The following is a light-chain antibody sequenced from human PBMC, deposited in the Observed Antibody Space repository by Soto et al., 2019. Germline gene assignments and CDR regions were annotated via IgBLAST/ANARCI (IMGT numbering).Light chain of an antibody. Sequence: EIVMTQSPATLSVSPGERATLSCMASQSVSSNLAWYQQKPGQAPRLLIYDASHRAAGIPARFSGSGFGTDFTLTISSLEPEDAAVYYCQQRSNWPPITFGQGTRLEIK. CDR3: QQRSNWPPIT. J-gene: IGKJ5*01. CDR1: QSVSSN. CDR2: DAS. V-gene: IGKV3-11*01.